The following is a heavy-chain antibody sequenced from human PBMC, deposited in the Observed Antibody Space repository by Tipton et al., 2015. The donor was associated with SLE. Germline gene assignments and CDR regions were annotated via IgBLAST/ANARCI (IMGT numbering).Heavy chain of an antibody. Sequence: SGFTFSSYGMHWVRQAPGKGLEWVAFIRYDGSNKYYADSVKGRFTISRDNAKNSLYLQMNSLRAEDTALYYCAKDPLYSSSSYFDLWGRGTLVTVSS. CDR3: AKDPLYSSSSYFDL. J-gene: IGHJ2*01. V-gene: IGHV3-30*02. CDR1: GFTFSSYG. D-gene: IGHD6-6*01. CDR2: IRYDGSNK.